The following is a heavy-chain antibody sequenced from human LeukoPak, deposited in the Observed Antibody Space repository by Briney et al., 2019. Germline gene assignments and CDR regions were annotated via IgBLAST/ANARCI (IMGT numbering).Heavy chain of an antibody. CDR3: ARLGENWSGYLYYFDY. V-gene: IGHV5-51*01. D-gene: IGHD3-3*01. CDR1: GYSFTSYW. J-gene: IGHJ4*02. Sequence: GESLKISCKGSGYSFTSYWIGGVRQMPGKGLEWMGIIYPGDSDTRYSPSFQGQVTISADKSISTAYLQWSSLKASDTAMYYCARLGENWSGYLYYFDYWGQGTLVTVSS. CDR2: IYPGDSDT.